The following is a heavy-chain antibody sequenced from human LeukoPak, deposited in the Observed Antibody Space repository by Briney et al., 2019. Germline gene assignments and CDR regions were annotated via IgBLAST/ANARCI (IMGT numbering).Heavy chain of an antibody. CDR3: AELGITMIGGV. CDR1: GSTFSDYY. J-gene: IGHJ6*04. D-gene: IGHD3-10*02. V-gene: IGHV3-11*04. Sequence: GGSLRLSCAASGSTFSDYYMTWFRQTPGKGPEWVSYISSSGSTIYYADSVKGRFTISRDNAKNSLYLQMNSLRAEDTAVYYCAELGITMIGGVWGKGTTVTISS. CDR2: ISSSGSTI.